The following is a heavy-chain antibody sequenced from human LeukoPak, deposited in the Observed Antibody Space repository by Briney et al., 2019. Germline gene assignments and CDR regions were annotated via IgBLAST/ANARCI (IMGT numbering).Heavy chain of an antibody. CDR1: GFIFSSYS. J-gene: IGHJ6*03. CDR3: ARDSYQPETHFYYYYMDV. Sequence: GGSLRLSCAASGFIFSSYSMNWVRQAPGKGLEWVSSITSSSSYVYYADSVRGRFTISRDNAKNSLFLQMNSLRAEDTAVYYCARDSYQPETHFYYYYMDVWGKGTTVTVSS. D-gene: IGHD2-2*01. CDR2: ITSSSSYV. V-gene: IGHV3-21*06.